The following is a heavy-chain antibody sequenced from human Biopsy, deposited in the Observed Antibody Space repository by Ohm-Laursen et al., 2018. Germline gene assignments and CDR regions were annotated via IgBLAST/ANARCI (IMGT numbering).Heavy chain of an antibody. Sequence: SVKVSCKVPEGTFRNYGVNWVRQAPGQGLEWLGGNIPILGTGNYAQKFQDRVTVAANTSTSTATMELRSLRSDDTAVYYCATKLTGYFHHWGQGTLVIVSS. V-gene: IGHV1-69*06. CDR1: EGTFRNYG. J-gene: IGHJ1*01. CDR2: NIPILGTG. CDR3: ATKLTGYFHH. D-gene: IGHD3-9*01.